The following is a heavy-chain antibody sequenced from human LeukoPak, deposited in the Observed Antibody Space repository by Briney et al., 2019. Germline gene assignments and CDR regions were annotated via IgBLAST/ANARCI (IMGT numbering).Heavy chain of an antibody. J-gene: IGHJ3*02. Sequence: GGSLRLSCAASGFTFSSYAMSWVRQAPGKGLEWVSAISGSGGSTYYADSVKGRFTISRDNSKNTLYLQMNSLRAEDTAVYYCAKDYYDSSDPPGDAFDIWGQGTMVTVSS. CDR3: AKDYYDSSDPPGDAFDI. V-gene: IGHV3-23*01. D-gene: IGHD3-22*01. CDR1: GFTFSSYA. CDR2: ISGSGGST.